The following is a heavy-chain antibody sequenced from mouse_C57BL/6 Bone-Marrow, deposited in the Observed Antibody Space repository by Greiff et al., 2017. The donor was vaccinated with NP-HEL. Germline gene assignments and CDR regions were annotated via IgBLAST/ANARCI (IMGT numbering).Heavy chain of an antibody. J-gene: IGHJ4*01. Sequence: EVKLMESGGGLVQPGGSLSLSCAASGFTFTDYYMRWVRQPPGKALEWLGFIRNKANGYTTEYSASVKGRFTISRDTSPSILYLQMKALRAEDSANYYCARSIYDDYANEPFYAMDYWGQGTSVTVSS. CDR1: GFTFTDYY. D-gene: IGHD2-4*01. CDR3: ARSIYDDYANEPFYAMDY. CDR2: IRNKANGYTT. V-gene: IGHV7-3*01.